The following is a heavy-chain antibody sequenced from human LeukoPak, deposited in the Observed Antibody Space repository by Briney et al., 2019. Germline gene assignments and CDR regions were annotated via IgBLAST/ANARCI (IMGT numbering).Heavy chain of an antibody. V-gene: IGHV3-11*01. D-gene: IGHD3-22*01. Sequence: GGSLRLSCAASGFTFSDYYMSWLRQAPGKGLEWVSYISSSGSTIYYADSVKGRFTISRDNAKNSLYLQMNSLRAEDTAVYYCARDDYYDSSGNSNPHWGQGTLVTVSS. J-gene: IGHJ4*02. CDR2: ISSSGSTI. CDR1: GFTFSDYY. CDR3: ARDDYYDSSGNSNPH.